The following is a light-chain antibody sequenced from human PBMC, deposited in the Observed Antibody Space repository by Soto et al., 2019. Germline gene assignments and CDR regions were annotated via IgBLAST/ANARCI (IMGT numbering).Light chain of an antibody. CDR3: HQRSNWPPLT. CDR1: QSVGGY. Sequence: EIVLTQSPATLSLSPRERATLSCRASQSVGGYLDWYQQKPGQAPRLLIYDASNRASGIPARFSGSGSGTDLTITISSLEPEDLAVYYCHQRSNWPPLTFGGGTKVEIK. V-gene: IGKV3-11*01. CDR2: DAS. J-gene: IGKJ4*01.